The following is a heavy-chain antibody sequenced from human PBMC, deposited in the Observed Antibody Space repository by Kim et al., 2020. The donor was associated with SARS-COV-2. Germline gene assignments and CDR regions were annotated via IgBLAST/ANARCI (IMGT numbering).Heavy chain of an antibody. V-gene: IGHV3-30*18. CDR3: AKDLTSDSSGYYVPDY. CDR2: ISYDGSNK. CDR1: GFTFSSYG. J-gene: IGHJ4*01. D-gene: IGHD3-22*01. Sequence: GGSLRLSCAASGFTFSSYGMHWVRQAPGKGLEWVAVISYDGSNKYYADSVKGRFTISRDNSKNTLYLQMNSLRAEDTAVYYCAKDLTSDSSGYYVPDYWG.